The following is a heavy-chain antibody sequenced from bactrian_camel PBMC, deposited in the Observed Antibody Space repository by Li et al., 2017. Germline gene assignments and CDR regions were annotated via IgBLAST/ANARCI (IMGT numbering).Heavy chain of an antibody. J-gene: IGHJ6*01. CDR2: ITHDGGQA. D-gene: IGHD1*01. Sequence: DVQLVESGGDLVQPGGSLRLSCAASGFTFSHYAMTWVRHCPEKGLEWVAAITHDGGQAYYADSMKGRFTISRDNAKSALYLQMNSLKPEDTAVYYCAALGAGLCVDLGYWGQGTQVTVS. CDR3: AALGAGLCVDLGY. V-gene: IGHV3S31*01. CDR1: GFTFSHYA.